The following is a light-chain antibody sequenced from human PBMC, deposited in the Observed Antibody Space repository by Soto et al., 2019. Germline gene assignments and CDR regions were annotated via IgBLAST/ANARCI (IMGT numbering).Light chain of an antibody. CDR3: ATWDDSLNGWV. CDR1: SPNIGSNP. CDR2: NNN. Sequence: QSVLTQPPSASGTPGRRVTISCSGSSPNIGSNPVNWYHQLPGTAPKLLIYNNNQRPSGVPDRFSGSKSGTSASLAISGLQSEDEADYYCATWDDSLNGWVFGGGTKLTVL. J-gene: IGLJ3*02. V-gene: IGLV1-44*01.